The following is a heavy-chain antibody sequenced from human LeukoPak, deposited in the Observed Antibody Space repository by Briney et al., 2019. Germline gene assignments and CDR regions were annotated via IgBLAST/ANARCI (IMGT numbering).Heavy chain of an antibody. V-gene: IGHV3-30*02. CDR1: GFTFSNYG. J-gene: IGHJ4*02. CDR2: IRYDGSNK. D-gene: IGHD3-22*01. CDR3: ARDSPPYYYDSSGYFGY. Sequence: PGGSLRLSCAASGFTFSNYGMHWVRQAPGKGLEWVAFIRYDGSNKYYADSVKARFTISRDNSKTTLYLQMNSLRAEDTAVYYCARDSPPYYYDSSGYFGYWGQGTLVTVSS.